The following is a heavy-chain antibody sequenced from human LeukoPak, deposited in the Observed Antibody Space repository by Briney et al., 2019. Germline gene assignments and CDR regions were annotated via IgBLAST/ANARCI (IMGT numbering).Heavy chain of an antibody. J-gene: IGHJ2*01. CDR3: ARGNGDYGGRLGGYFDL. D-gene: IGHD4-17*01. CDR2: TTPSLNIA. V-gene: IGHV1-69*02. CDR1: GGTFSSYT. Sequence: SVNVSCKASGGTFSSYTISWVRQAPGQGLEWMGRTTPSLNIADYTQRFQDRVTITADTSTNTVYMELSRLTSEDTAVYYCARGNGDYGGRLGGYFDLWGRGTLVTVSS.